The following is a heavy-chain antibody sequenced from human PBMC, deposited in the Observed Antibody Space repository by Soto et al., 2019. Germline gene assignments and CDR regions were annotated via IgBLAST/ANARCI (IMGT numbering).Heavy chain of an antibody. J-gene: IGHJ5*02. CDR2: INHSGST. CDR1: GGSFSGYY. CDR3: ARGRHRITMVRGGFNWFDP. D-gene: IGHD3-10*01. V-gene: IGHV4-34*01. Sequence: QVQLQQWGAGLLKPSETLSLTCAVYGGSFSGYYWSWIRQPPGKGLEWIGEINHSGSTNYNPSLKRRVPLSGDPPTNPFSLKLSSVTAADTAVYYCARGRHRITMVRGGFNWFDPWGQGTLVTVSS.